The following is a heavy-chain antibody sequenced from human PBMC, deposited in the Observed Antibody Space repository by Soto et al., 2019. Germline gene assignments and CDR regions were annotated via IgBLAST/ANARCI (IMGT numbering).Heavy chain of an antibody. CDR1: GYTFASYG. V-gene: IGHV1-18*01. CDR3: AREPNYFDY. J-gene: IGHJ4*02. Sequence: QVQLVQSGAEVKKPGASVKVSCNASGYTFASYGISWVRQAPGQGLEWMGLISAYNGNTKNAQKFQGRFTMTTDTSTSTAYMELWCLRSDDTAVYYCAREPNYFDYWGQGTLVTVS. CDR2: ISAYNGNT.